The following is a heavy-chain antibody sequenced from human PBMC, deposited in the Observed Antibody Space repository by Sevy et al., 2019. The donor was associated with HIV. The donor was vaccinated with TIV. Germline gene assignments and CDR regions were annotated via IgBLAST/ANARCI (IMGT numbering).Heavy chain of an antibody. D-gene: IGHD3-3*01. V-gene: IGHV4-59*01. CDR2: IYYSGST. J-gene: IGHJ4*02. CDR1: GGSISSYY. Sequence: SETLSLTCTVSGGSISSYYWSWIRQPPGKGLEWIGYIYYSGSTNYNPSLKSRVTISVDTSKNQFSLKLSSVTAADTAVYYCARDIDFWSGFTDWGQGTLVTVSS. CDR3: ARDIDFWSGFTD.